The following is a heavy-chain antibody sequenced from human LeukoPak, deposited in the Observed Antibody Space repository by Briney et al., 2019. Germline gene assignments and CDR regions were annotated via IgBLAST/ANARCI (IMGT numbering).Heavy chain of an antibody. CDR1: GGSISSSSYY. D-gene: IGHD2-21*01. Sequence: SETLSLTCTVSGGSISSSSYYWGWIRQPPGKGLEWIGSIYYSGSTYYNPSLKSRVTISVDTSKNQFSLKLSSVTAADTAVYYCARLFLADHWGQGTLVTVSS. CDR2: IYYSGST. V-gene: IGHV4-39*01. CDR3: ARLFLADH. J-gene: IGHJ5*02.